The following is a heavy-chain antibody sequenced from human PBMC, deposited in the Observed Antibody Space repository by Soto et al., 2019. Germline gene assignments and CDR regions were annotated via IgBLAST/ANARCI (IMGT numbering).Heavy chain of an antibody. D-gene: IGHD4-17*01. V-gene: IGHV3-30-3*01. CDR3: ARESSSTVTTGGGGSAKDY. CDR2: ISYDGTNR. CDR1: GLTFSNYA. J-gene: IGHJ4*02. Sequence: QVLLVESGGGVVQPGRSLRLSCAASGLTFSNYAMHWVRQAPGKGLEWVAFISYDGTNRCYPDSVKGRFTISRDNSKNTLYLQMNSLKTEDPAVYYCARESSSTVTTGGGGSAKDYWGQGTLVTVSS.